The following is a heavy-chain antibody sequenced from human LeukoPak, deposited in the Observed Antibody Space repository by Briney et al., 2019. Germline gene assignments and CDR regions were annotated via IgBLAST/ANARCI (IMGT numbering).Heavy chain of an antibody. CDR1: GFSFSTYW. Sequence: GGSLRLSCAGSGFSFSTYWMHWVRQAPGKGLEWVSNINEDGGITNYAGSVKGRFTISRDNAKDTLFLQMNSLRVEDTALYYCARDVRGDRDSWGQGTLVTVSS. CDR2: INEDGGIT. V-gene: IGHV3-74*01. D-gene: IGHD2-21*02. J-gene: IGHJ4*02. CDR3: ARDVRGDRDS.